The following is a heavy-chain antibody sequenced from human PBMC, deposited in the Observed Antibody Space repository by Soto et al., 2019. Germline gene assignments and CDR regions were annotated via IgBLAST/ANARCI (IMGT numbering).Heavy chain of an antibody. Sequence: SETLSLTCTVSGGSISGYYWSWIRQPPGKGLEWIGNVYYSGGAKYNPSVKRRVSISVDTPKNQFSLDLSSVTAADTAVYYCTIDGDGRITTIPYYYYGMDVWGPGITVTVSS. V-gene: IGHV4-59*01. CDR3: TIDGDGRITTIPYYYYGMDV. CDR1: GGSISGYY. J-gene: IGHJ6*02. CDR2: VYYSGGA. D-gene: IGHD2-21*02.